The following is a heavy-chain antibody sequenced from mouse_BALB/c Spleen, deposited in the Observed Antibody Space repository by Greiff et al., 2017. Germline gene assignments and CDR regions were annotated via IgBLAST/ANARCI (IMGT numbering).Heavy chain of an antibody. CDR1: GYTFSSYW. Sequence: VQLVESGAELMKPGASVKISCKATGYTFSSYWIEWVKQRPGHGLEWIGEILPRSGSTNYNEKFKGKATFTADTSSNTAYMQLSSLTSEDSAVYYCATKLGPDYWGQGTTLTVSS. CDR2: ILPRSGST. V-gene: IGHV1-9*01. J-gene: IGHJ2*01. CDR3: ATKLGPDY. D-gene: IGHD4-1*01.